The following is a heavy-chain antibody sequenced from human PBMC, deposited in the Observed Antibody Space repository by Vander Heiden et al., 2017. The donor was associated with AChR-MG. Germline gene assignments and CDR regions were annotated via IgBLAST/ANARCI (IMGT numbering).Heavy chain of an antibody. CDR3: ATGTGTTSDY. CDR1: GFTFSSYA. J-gene: IGHJ4*01. CDR2: ISYDGSNK. D-gene: IGHD1-7*01. Sequence: QVQLVESGGGVVQPGRSLRLSCAASGFTFSSYAMHWVRQAPGKGLEWVAVISYDGSNKYYADSVKGRFTISRDNSKNTLYLQMNSLRAEDTAVYYCATGTGTTSDYWGHGTLVTVSS. V-gene: IGHV3-30-3*02.